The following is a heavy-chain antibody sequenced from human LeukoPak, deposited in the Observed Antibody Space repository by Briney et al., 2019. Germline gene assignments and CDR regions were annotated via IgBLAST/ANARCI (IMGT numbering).Heavy chain of an antibody. J-gene: IGHJ2*01. CDR2: ISYDGSNE. D-gene: IGHD3-10*01. CDR3: AKDQGFGERYPSWYFDL. V-gene: IGHV3-30*18. Sequence: GRSLRLSCAASGFTFSSYGMHWVRQAPGKGLEWVAVISYDGSNEYYTDSVKGRFTISRDNSKNTLYLQMSSLRVEDTAVYYCAKDQGFGERYPSWYFDLWGRGTLVTVSS. CDR1: GFTFSSYG.